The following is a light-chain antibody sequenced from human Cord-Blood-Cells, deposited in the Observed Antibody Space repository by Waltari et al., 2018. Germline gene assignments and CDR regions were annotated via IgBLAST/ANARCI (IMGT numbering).Light chain of an antibody. J-gene: IGKJ2*01. V-gene: IGKV2-29*02. CDR3: MQGIHLPYT. Sequence: DIVMTQTPLSLSVTPGQPASISCKSSQSLLHSDGKTYLYWYLQKPGQSPQLLIYEVSSRFSVVPDMFSGSGSGTDFTLEISRVEAEDVGLNYCMQGIHLPYTFAQGTKLEIK. CDR1: QSLLHSDGKTY. CDR2: EVS.